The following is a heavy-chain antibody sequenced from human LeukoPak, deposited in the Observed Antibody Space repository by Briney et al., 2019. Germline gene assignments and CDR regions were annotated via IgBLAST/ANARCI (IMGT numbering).Heavy chain of an antibody. Sequence: GGSLRLSCVASGFTFGKYWMSWVRQASGKGLEWVANIKLDGSEKNYVDSVKGRFTISRDNTKNSLYLQMNSLRVEDTAVFYCARDQYDTWSRRGNFDSWGQGTLVIVSS. V-gene: IGHV3-7*03. D-gene: IGHD3-3*01. CDR2: IKLDGSEK. CDR1: GFTFGKYW. CDR3: ARDQYDTWSRRGNFDS. J-gene: IGHJ4*02.